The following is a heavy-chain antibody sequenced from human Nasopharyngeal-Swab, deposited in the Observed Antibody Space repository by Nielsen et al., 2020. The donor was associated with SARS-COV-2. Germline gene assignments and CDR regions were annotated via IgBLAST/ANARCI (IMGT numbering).Heavy chain of an antibody. Sequence: GGSLRLSCAASGFTFSRYTMHWVRQAPGKGLEWVAVISYDGSNKYYADSVKGRFTISRDISKNTLYLQMNSLRAEDTAVFYCASTPLDSSGYYYAFHYWGRGTQVTVSS. D-gene: IGHD3-22*01. J-gene: IGHJ4*02. CDR1: GFTFSRYT. V-gene: IGHV3-30-3*01. CDR3: ASTPLDSSGYYYAFHY. CDR2: ISYDGSNK.